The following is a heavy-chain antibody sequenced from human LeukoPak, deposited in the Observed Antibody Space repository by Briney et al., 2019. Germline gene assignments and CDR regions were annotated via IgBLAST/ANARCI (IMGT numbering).Heavy chain of an antibody. Sequence: SVKVSCKASGGTFSSYAISWVRQAPGQGLEWMGGIIPIFGTANYAQKFQGRVTITADESTSTAYMELSSLRSEDTAVYYCASSGNGYSYGYLDYWGQGTLVTXS. D-gene: IGHD5-18*01. J-gene: IGHJ4*02. CDR2: IIPIFGTA. V-gene: IGHV1-69*01. CDR1: GGTFSSYA. CDR3: ASSGNGYSYGYLDY.